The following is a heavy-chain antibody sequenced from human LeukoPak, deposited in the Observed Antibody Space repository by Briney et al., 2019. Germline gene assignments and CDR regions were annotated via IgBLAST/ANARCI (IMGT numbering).Heavy chain of an antibody. Sequence: TSETLSLTCAVYGGSFSGYYWSWIRQPPGKGLEWIGEINHSGSTNYNPSLKSRVTISVDTSKNQFSLKLSSVTAADTAVYYCARGLSHWFDPWGQGTLVTVSS. CDR2: INHSGST. CDR1: GGSFSGYY. CDR3: ARGLSHWFDP. V-gene: IGHV4-34*01. J-gene: IGHJ5*02.